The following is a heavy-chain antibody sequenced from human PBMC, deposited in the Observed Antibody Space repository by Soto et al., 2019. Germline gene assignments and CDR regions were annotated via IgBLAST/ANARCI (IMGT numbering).Heavy chain of an antibody. CDR1: GFTFSSYS. D-gene: IGHD6-13*01. Sequence: EVQLVESGGGLVKPGGSLRLSCAASGFTFSSYSMNWVRQAPGKGLEWVSSISSSSSYIDYADSVKGRFTISRDNAKNSLYLQMNSLRAEDTAVYYCARALGIAAAGTGYWGQGTLVTVSS. V-gene: IGHV3-21*01. J-gene: IGHJ4*02. CDR2: ISSSSSYI. CDR3: ARALGIAAAGTGY.